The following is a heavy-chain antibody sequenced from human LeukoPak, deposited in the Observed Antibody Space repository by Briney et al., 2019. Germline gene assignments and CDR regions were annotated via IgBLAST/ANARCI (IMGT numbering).Heavy chain of an antibody. CDR2: INHSGST. D-gene: IGHD5-18*01. V-gene: IGHV4-34*01. CDR3: ASGRGYSYGYYYYYYIDV. J-gene: IGHJ6*03. Sequence: SETLPLTCAVYGGSFSGYYWSWIRQPPGKGLEWIGEINHSGSTNYNPSLKSRVTISVDTSKNQFSLKLSSVTAADTAVYYCASGRGYSYGYYYYYYIDVWGKGTTVTVSS. CDR1: GGSFSGYY.